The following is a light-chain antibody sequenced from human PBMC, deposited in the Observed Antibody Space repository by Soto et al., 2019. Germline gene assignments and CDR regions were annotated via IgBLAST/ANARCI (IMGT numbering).Light chain of an antibody. Sequence: DIVMTQSPLSLPVTPGEPASISCRSSQSLLHSNGYNYLDWYLQKPGQSPQLLIYLDSNRSSGVPDRFSGSGSGTHFTLKISRVEAEDVGVYYCMQALQTPRTFGQGTKVEIK. V-gene: IGKV2-28*01. CDR1: QSLLHSNGYNY. J-gene: IGKJ1*01. CDR3: MQALQTPRT. CDR2: LDS.